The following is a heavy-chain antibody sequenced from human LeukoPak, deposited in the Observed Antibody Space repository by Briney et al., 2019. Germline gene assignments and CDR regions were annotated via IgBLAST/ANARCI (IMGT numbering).Heavy chain of an antibody. CDR1: GYTLTELS. D-gene: IGHD3-16*01. V-gene: IGHV1-24*01. CDR2: SDPEDGET. Sequence: ASVKVSCKVSGYTLTELSMHWVRQAPGKGLEWMGGSDPEDGETIYAQKFQGRVTMTEDTSTDTAYMELSSLRSEDTAVYYCAAGVSQGGYYFDYWGQGTLVTVSS. CDR3: AAGVSQGGYYFDY. J-gene: IGHJ4*02.